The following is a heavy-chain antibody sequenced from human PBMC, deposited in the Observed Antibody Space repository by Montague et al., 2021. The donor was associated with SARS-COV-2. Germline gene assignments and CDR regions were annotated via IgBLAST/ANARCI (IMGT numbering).Heavy chain of an antibody. J-gene: IGHJ4*02. CDR3: ATQEGPSGWIPGPFVF. D-gene: IGHD6-19*01. CDR2: IYYRGST. CDR1: GGSISSSSYY. Sequence: SETLSLTCTVSGGSISSSSYYWAWIRQPPGKGLEWIGSIYYRGSTYYNPSLKSRVFISVDTSKNQLSLTLTSVTAADTAVYYCATQEGPSGWIPGPFVFWGQGTPLSVSS. V-gene: IGHV4-39*01.